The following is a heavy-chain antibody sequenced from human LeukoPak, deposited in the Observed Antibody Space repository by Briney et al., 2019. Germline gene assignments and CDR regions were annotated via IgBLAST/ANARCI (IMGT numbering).Heavy chain of an antibody. CDR1: GGSISSSSYY. CDR3: ARDPVGYYYDSSGYSDY. J-gene: IGHJ4*02. CDR2: IYYSGST. V-gene: IGHV4-39*07. D-gene: IGHD3-22*01. Sequence: SETLSLTCTVSGGSISSSSYYWGWIRQPPGKGLEWIGSIYYSGSTYYNPSLKSRVTISVDTSKNQFSLKLSSVTAADTAVYYCARDPVGYYYDSSGYSDYWGQGTLVTVSS.